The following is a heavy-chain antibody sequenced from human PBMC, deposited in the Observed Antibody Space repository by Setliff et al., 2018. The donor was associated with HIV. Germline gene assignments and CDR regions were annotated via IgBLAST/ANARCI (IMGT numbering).Heavy chain of an antibody. CDR3: AKNLYSSIWSPLDY. CDR1: GFTCSYYG. J-gene: IGHJ4*02. Sequence: GESLKISCEGSGFTCSYYGVHWVRQAPGKGLEWVASILFDGTYKYYAASVQGQFTISRDKSKNTLFLQMGSLRTEDTAVYFCAKNLYSSIWSPLDYWGQGTLVTVSS. D-gene: IGHD6-13*01. CDR2: ILFDGTYK. V-gene: IGHV3-30*02.